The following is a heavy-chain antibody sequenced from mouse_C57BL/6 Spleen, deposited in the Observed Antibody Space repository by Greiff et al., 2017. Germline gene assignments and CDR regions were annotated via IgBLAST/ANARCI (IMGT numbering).Heavy chain of an antibody. CDR2: INPNNGGT. D-gene: IGHD1-1*01. J-gene: IGHJ2*01. V-gene: IGHV1-26*01. Sequence: EVQLQQSGPELVTPGASVKISCKASGYTFTDYYMNWVKQSHGKSLEWIGDINPNNGGTSYNQKFKGKATLTVDKSYSTAYLERRSLTSEDSAVYYGARSFITTVVDYYVDYRGQGTTRTVSS. CDR1: GYTFTDYY. CDR3: ARSFITTVVDYYVDY.